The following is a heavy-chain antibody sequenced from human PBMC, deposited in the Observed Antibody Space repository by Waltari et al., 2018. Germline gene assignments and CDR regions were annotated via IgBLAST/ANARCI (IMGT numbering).Heavy chain of an antibody. J-gene: IGHJ4*02. V-gene: IGHV5-51*01. Sequence: EVPLVQSGAEVKKPGESLKISCQASGYTFSNSWIGWVRQMPGKGLEWMGITYPGDSNTRYSPSFQGQVTISADKSANTAYLQWTSLQASDTAMYYCAGCGRSGFSSGFDWWGQGTLVTVSS. CDR1: GYTFSNSW. D-gene: IGHD3-22*01. CDR2: TYPGDSNT. CDR3: AGCGRSGFSSGFDW.